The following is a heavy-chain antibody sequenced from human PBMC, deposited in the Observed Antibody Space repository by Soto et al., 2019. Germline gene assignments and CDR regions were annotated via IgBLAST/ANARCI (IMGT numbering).Heavy chain of an antibody. CDR1: GYSFTSYW. Sequence: GESLKISCKGSGYSFTSYWIGWVRQMPGKGLEWMGIIYPGDSDTRFSPSFQGQVTISADKSISTAYLQWSSLKASDTAIYYCARGQEVGAHFFDSWGQGTQVTVSS. J-gene: IGHJ4*02. D-gene: IGHD2-15*01. CDR2: IYPGDSDT. V-gene: IGHV5-51*01. CDR3: ARGQEVGAHFFDS.